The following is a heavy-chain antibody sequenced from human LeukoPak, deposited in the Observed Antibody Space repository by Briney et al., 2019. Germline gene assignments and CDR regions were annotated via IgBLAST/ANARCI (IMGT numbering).Heavy chain of an antibody. V-gene: IGHV3-7*01. Sequence: PGGSLRLSCAASGFTFSSYWMSWVRQAPGKGLEWVANIKQDGSEKYYVNSVKGRFTISRDNAKNSLYLQMNSLRAEDTAVYYCARERYSSGYAFGYWGQGTLVTVSS. CDR2: IKQDGSEK. CDR1: GFTFSSYW. J-gene: IGHJ4*02. D-gene: IGHD3-22*01. CDR3: ARERYSSGYAFGY.